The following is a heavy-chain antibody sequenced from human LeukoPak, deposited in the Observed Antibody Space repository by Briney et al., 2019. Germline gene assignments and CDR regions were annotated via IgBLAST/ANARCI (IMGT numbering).Heavy chain of an antibody. V-gene: IGHV3-23*01. CDR3: ARDGGYCSSTSCYGYNWFDP. CDR2: ISGSGGST. Sequence: GGSLGLSCAASGFTFSSYAMSWVRQAPGKGLEWVSAISGSGGSTCYADSVKGRFTISRDNSKNTLYLQMNSLRAEDTAVYYCARDGGYCSSTSCYGYNWFDPWGQGTLVTVSS. D-gene: IGHD2-2*01. J-gene: IGHJ5*02. CDR1: GFTFSSYA.